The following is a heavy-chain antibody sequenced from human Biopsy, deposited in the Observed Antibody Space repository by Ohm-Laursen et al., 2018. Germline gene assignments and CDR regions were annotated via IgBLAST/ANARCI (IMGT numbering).Heavy chain of an antibody. J-gene: IGHJ4*02. CDR2: ISWSSAHI. CDR1: GFTFEDYA. V-gene: IGHV3-9*01. CDR3: VKATASYDSRGYYYDY. Sequence: SLRLSCTASGFTFEDYAMHWVRQVPGKGLECVSGISWSSAHIDYADSVKGRFTISRDNAKKSLYLQMNSLRAEDTALYYCVKATASYDSRGYYYDYWGQGTLVTVSS. D-gene: IGHD3-22*01.